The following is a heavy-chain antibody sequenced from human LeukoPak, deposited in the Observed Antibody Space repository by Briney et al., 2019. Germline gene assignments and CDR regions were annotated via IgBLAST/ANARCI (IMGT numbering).Heavy chain of an antibody. J-gene: IGHJ4*02. CDR3: AKDSSEYSSSFDY. V-gene: IGHV3-30*18. Sequence: PGRSLRLSCAASGFTFRNYGMHWVRQAPGKGLEWVAVISYDGSNKYYADSVKGRFTISRDNSKNTLYLQMNSLRAEDTAVYYCAKDSSEYSSSFDYWGQGTLVTVSS. D-gene: IGHD6-6*01. CDR2: ISYDGSNK. CDR1: GFTFRNYG.